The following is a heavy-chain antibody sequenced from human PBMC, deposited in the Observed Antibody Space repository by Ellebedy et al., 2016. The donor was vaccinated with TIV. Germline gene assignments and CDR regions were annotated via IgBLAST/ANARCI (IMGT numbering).Heavy chain of an antibody. V-gene: IGHV3-15*01. CDR2: IKSETEGGTA. Sequence: PGGSLRLSCASSGFRFTNGWMNWVRQTPGKGLEWIGRIKSETEGGTADYAARVKGRFLISRADLKNTLYLQMNNLTFEDTGVYYCSTYTVGDDAWGQGTLVTVSS. D-gene: IGHD5-12*01. J-gene: IGHJ1*01. CDR3: STYTVGDDA. CDR1: GFRFTNGW.